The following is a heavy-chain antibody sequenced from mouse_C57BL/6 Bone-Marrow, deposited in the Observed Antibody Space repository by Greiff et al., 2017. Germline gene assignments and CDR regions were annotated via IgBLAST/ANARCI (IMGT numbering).Heavy chain of an antibody. CDR1: GFNIKDDY. CDR2: IDPENGDT. D-gene: IGHD1-2*01. Sequence: VQLQQSGAELVRPGASVKLSCTASGFNIKDDYMHWVKQRPEQGLEWIGWIDPENGDTEYASKFQGKATITADTSSNTAYLQLSSLTSEDTAVYYCSHYFSWFAYWGQGTLVTVSA. J-gene: IGHJ3*01. CDR3: SHYFSWFAY. V-gene: IGHV14-4*01.